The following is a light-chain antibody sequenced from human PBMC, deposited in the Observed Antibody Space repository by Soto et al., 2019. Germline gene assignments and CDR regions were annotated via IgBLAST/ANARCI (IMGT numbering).Light chain of an antibody. Sequence: AVQMTQSPSSLSASVGDRVTITCRASQDIRNYLGWYQQKPGKAPKLLIFDASTLKSGVPSRFRGSGSGTEFTLTISSLQPDDVATYYCLQYANYSWAFGQGTKVDIK. CDR1: QDIRNY. CDR3: LQYANYSWA. V-gene: IGKV1-6*01. J-gene: IGKJ1*01. CDR2: DAS.